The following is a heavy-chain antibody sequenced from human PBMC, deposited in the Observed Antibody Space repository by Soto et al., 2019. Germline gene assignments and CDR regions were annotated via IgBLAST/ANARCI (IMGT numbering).Heavy chain of an antibody. CDR1: GGTFSSYA. D-gene: IGHD1-26*01. CDR3: ASSPQRLFRQWELPSFDP. V-gene: IGHV1-69*13. J-gene: IGHJ5*02. Sequence: SVKVSCKASGGTFSSYAISLVRQAPGQGLEWMGGIIPIFGTANYAQKFQGRVTITADESTSTAYMELSSLRSEDTAVYYCASSPQRLFRQWELPSFDPWGQGTLVTSPQ. CDR2: IIPIFGTA.